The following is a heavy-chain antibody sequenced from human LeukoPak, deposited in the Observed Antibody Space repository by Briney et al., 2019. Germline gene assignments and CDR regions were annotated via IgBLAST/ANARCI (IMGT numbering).Heavy chain of an antibody. Sequence: SETLSLTCTVSGGSISSSSYYWGWIRQPPGKGLEWIGSIYYSGSTYYNPSLKSRVTISVDTSKNQFSLKLSSVTAADTAVYYCAVSLRLRSLSFDYWGQGTLVTVSS. D-gene: IGHD3-16*02. CDR1: GGSISSSSYY. CDR2: IYYSGST. CDR3: AVSLRLRSLSFDY. V-gene: IGHV4-39*01. J-gene: IGHJ4*02.